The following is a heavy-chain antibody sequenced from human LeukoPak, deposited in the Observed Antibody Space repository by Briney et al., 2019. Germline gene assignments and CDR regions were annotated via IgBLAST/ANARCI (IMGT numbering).Heavy chain of an antibody. J-gene: IGHJ4*02. CDR3: ARGSSWYGDYFDY. Sequence: SVKVSCKASGGTFSSYAISWVRQAPGQGLEWMGRIIPILGIANYAQKFQGRVTITADKSTSTAYMELSSLGSEDTAVYYCARGSSWYGDYFDYWGQGTLVTVSS. D-gene: IGHD6-13*01. CDR1: GGTFSSYA. CDR2: IIPILGIA. V-gene: IGHV1-69*04.